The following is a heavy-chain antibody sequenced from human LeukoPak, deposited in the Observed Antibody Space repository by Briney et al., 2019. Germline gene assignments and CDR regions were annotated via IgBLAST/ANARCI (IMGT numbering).Heavy chain of an antibody. CDR1: GFSFSTYA. Sequence: GGSLRLSCAASGFSFSTYAMSWVRQAPGKGLEWVSTISGSGDNTYYADSLKGRFTISRDNSKNTLYLQVNSLRAEDTAVYYCAKGGKWDVTPFDYWGQGTLVTVSS. CDR2: ISGSGDNT. CDR3: AKGGKWDVTPFDY. D-gene: IGHD1-26*01. V-gene: IGHV3-23*01. J-gene: IGHJ4*02.